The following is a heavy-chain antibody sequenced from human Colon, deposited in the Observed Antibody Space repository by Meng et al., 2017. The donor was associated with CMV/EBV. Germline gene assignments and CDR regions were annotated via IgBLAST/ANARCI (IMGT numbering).Heavy chain of an antibody. V-gene: IGHV1-46*02. CDR1: GYIYKING. CDR2: FSRSSGST. CDR3: ARDNGYWSRDF. Sequence: SCRASGYIYKINGVRWVRRAPGQGLGWMTIFSRSSGSTNYAQRFLSRISITEDRSRNTVYMNLSSLKSEDTAGYYCARDNGYWSRDFWGQGTLVTVSS. J-gene: IGHJ4*02. D-gene: IGHD5-18*01.